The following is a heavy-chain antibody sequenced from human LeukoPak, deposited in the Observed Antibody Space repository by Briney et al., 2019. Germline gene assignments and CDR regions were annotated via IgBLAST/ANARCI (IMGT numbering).Heavy chain of an antibody. J-gene: IGHJ4*02. CDR1: GFTFSSYA. CDR3: AKDRDSSSFDY. V-gene: IGHV3-23*01. D-gene: IGHD6-13*01. Sequence: GGSPRLSYAASGFTFSSYAMSWVRQAPGKGLEWVSAISGSGGSTYYADSVKGRFTISRDNSKNTLYLQMNSLRAEDTAVYYCAKDRDSSSFDYWGQGTLVTVSS. CDR2: ISGSGGST.